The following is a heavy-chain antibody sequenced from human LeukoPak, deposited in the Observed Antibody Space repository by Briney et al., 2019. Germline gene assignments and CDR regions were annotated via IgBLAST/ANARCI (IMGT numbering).Heavy chain of an antibody. Sequence: SETLSLTCTVSGGSISSSSYYWGWIRQPPGKGLEWIGSIYYSGSTYYNPSLKSRVTISVDTSKNQFSLKLSSVTAADTAVYYCARRSEREYQLLSVIDYWGQGTLVTVSS. CDR3: ARRSEREYQLLSVIDY. D-gene: IGHD2-2*01. V-gene: IGHV4-39*07. CDR1: GGSISSSSYY. J-gene: IGHJ4*02. CDR2: IYYSGST.